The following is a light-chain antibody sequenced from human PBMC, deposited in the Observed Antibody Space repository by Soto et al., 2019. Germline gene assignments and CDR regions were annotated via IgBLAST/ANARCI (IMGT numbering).Light chain of an antibody. Sequence: EIVLTQSPATLSLSPGARGTLSCRASQSIDTSLAWYQQRPSQAPRLLIYDASNRATGIPARFSGSGSGTDFTLTISSLEPEDFAVYYCQQRFSWPRTFGQGTKVEIK. J-gene: IGKJ1*01. V-gene: IGKV3-11*01. CDR3: QQRFSWPRT. CDR2: DAS. CDR1: QSIDTS.